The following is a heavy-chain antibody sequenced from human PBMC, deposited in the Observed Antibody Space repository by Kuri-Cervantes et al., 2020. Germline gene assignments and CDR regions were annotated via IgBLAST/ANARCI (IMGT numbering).Heavy chain of an antibody. CDR2: IRFSSSNI. D-gene: IGHD3-16*01. V-gene: IGHV3-48*04. CDR3: ARGTRYDYVWGSFDY. CDR1: GFTFGGYS. J-gene: IGHJ4*02. Sequence: GESLKISCAASGFTFGGYSINWVRQVPGKGLEWVAYIRFSSSNIYYADSVKGRFTISRDNAKNSVSLQMNSLRAEDAALYYCARGTRYDYVWGSFDYWGQGALVTVSS.